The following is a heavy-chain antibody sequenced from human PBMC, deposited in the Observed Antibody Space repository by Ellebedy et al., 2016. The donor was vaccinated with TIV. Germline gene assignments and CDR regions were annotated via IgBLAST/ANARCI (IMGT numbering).Heavy chain of an antibody. V-gene: IGHV4-59*01. CDR2: IYYSGST. J-gene: IGHJ4*02. Sequence: SETLSLXCTVSGGSISSYYWSWIRQPPGKGLEWIGYIYYSGSTNYNPSLKSRVTISVDTSKNQFSLKLSSVTAADTAVYYCARDDPRGYSYGTFDYWGQGTLVTVSS. D-gene: IGHD5-18*01. CDR3: ARDDPRGYSYGTFDY. CDR1: GGSISSYY.